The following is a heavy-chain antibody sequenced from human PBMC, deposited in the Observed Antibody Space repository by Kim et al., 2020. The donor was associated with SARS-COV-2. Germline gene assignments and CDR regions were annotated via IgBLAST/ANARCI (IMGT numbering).Heavy chain of an antibody. Sequence: GGSLRLSCAASGFTFSNAWMSWVRQAPGKGLEWVGRIKSKTDGGTTDYAAPVKGRFTISRDDSKNTLYLQMNSLKTEDTAVYYCTTGGPLRYFDWLLGGLWESLDYWGQGTLVTVSS. D-gene: IGHD3-9*01. CDR1: GFTFSNAW. V-gene: IGHV3-15*01. CDR3: TTGGPLRYFDWLLGGLWESLDY. J-gene: IGHJ4*02. CDR2: IKSKTDGGTT.